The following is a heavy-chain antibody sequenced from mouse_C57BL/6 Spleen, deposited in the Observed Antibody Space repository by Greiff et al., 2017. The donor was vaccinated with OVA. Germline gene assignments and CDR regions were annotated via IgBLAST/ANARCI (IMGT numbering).Heavy chain of an antibody. CDR1: GYTFTDYE. CDR2: IDPETGGT. D-gene: IGHD1-1*01. V-gene: IGHV1-15*01. CDR3: TRRHYGSSYAMDY. J-gene: IGHJ4*01. Sequence: QVQLQQSGAELVRPGASVTLSCKASGYTFTDYEMHWVKQTQVHGLEWIGAIDPETGGTAYNQKFKGKAILTADKSSSTAYMELRSLTSEDSAVYYCTRRHYGSSYAMDYWGQGTSVTVSS.